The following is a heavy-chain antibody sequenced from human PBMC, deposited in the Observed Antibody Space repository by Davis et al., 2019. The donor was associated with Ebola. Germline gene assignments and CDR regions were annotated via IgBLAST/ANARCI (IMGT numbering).Heavy chain of an antibody. CDR2: ISYDGSNK. Sequence: PGGSLRLSCAASGFTFSSYAMHWVRQAPGKGLEWVAVISYDGSNKYYADSVKGRFTISRDNSKNTLYLQMNSLRAEDTAVYYCARISEGWQLLEAEGFDPWGQGTLVTVSS. D-gene: IGHD2-15*01. CDR3: ARISEGWQLLEAEGFDP. CDR1: GFTFSSYA. J-gene: IGHJ5*02. V-gene: IGHV3-30*04.